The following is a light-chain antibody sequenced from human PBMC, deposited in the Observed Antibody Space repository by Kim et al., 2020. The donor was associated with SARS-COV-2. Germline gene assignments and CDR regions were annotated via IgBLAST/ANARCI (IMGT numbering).Light chain of an antibody. CDR2: KDS. V-gene: IGLV3-25*03. CDR1: ALPKQY. Sequence: SYELTQPPSVSVSPGQTARITCSGDALPKQYAYWYQQKPGQAPVLVIYKDSERPSGIPERFSGSSSGTTVTLTISGVQAEDEADYYCLSADSSGTLWVFGGGTQLTVL. J-gene: IGLJ3*02. CDR3: LSADSSGTLWV.